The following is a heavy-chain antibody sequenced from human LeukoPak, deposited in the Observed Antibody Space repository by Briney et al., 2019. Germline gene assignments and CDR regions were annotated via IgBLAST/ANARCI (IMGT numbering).Heavy chain of an antibody. CDR1: GGSFSGYY. V-gene: IGHV4-34*01. CDR3: ARGLGYSYGYGKQSFIY. J-gene: IGHJ4*02. CDR2: INHSGST. Sequence: SETLSLTCAVYGGSFSGYYWSWIRQPPGKGLEWIGRINHSGSTNYNPSPKSRVTISVDTSKNQFSLKLSSVTAADTAVYYCARGLGYSYGYGKQSFIYWGQGTLVTVSS. D-gene: IGHD5-18*01.